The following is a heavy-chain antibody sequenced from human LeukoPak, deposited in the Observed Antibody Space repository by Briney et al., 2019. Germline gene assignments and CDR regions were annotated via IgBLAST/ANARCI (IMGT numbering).Heavy chain of an antibody. CDR1: GGSFSGYY. CDR2: FYYSGGT. V-gene: IGHV4-34*01. D-gene: IGHD2-15*01. J-gene: IGHJ4*02. CDR3: VRRGFGSGAGY. Sequence: SETLSLTCAVYGGSFSGYYWSWIRQPPGKGLEWIGSFYYSGGTYYSPSPKSRVTISVNTSRSQFSLQLGSVTAADTAVYYCVRRGFGSGAGYWGQGTLVTVSS.